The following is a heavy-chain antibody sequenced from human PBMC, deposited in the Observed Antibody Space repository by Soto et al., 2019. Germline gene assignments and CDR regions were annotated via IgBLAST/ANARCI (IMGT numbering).Heavy chain of an antibody. CDR2: IYPGDSDT. V-gene: IGHV5-51*01. CDR1: GYSFTSYW. Sequence: GESLKISCKGSGYSFTSYWIGWVRQMPGKGLEWMGIIYPGDSDTRCSPSFQGQVTISADKSISTAYLQWSSLKASDTAMYYCARPATDYDFWSGDYYFDYWGQGTLVTVSS. J-gene: IGHJ4*02. CDR3: ARPATDYDFWSGDYYFDY. D-gene: IGHD3-3*01.